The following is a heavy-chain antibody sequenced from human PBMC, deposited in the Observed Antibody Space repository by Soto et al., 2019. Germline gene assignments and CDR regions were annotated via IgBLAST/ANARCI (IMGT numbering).Heavy chain of an antibody. Sequence: KPSETLSLTCTVSGASVSSGSYYWSWIRQPPGKGLEWIGYIYYSGTTNYSPSLKSRVTISVDTSKNQFSLKLSSVTAADTAVYYCARDRCSSTSCYTGYYYGMDVWGQGTTVTVSS. D-gene: IGHD2-2*02. J-gene: IGHJ6*02. CDR2: IYYSGTT. CDR1: GASVSSGSYY. V-gene: IGHV4-61*01. CDR3: ARDRCSSTSCYTGYYYGMDV.